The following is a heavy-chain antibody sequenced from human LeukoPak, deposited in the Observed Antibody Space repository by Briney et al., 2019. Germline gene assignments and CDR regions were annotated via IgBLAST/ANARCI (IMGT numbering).Heavy chain of an antibody. CDR3: ARAREKLGYCSSTSCYIIGWFDP. D-gene: IGHD2-2*02. V-gene: IGHV4-39*07. J-gene: IGHJ5*02. CDR1: GGSISSSSYY. Sequence: PSETLSLTCTVSGGSISSSSYYWGWIRQPPGKGLEWIGSIYYSGSTYYNPSLKSRVTISVDTSKNQFSLKLGSVTAADTAVYYCARAREKLGYCSSTSCYIIGWFDPWGQGTLVTVSS. CDR2: IYYSGST.